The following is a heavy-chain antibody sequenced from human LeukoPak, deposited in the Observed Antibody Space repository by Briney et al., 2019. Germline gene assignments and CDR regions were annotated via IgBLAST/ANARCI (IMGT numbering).Heavy chain of an antibody. J-gene: IGHJ3*02. Sequence: SETLSLTCTVSGGSISSYCWSWIRQPPGKGLEWIGYIYYSGSTNYNPSLKSRVTISVDTSKNQFSLKLSSVTAADTAVYYCARLVYEDAFDIWGQGTMVTVSS. V-gene: IGHV4-59*08. CDR2: IYYSGST. D-gene: IGHD5/OR15-5a*01. CDR3: ARLVYEDAFDI. CDR1: GGSISSYC.